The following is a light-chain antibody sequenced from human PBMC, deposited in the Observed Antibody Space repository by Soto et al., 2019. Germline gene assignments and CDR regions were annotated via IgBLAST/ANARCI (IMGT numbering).Light chain of an antibody. CDR1: SSNIGSNS. CDR2: RNN. Sequence: SALTEPPSASGTPGQRVTISCSGSSSNIGSNSVYWYQQLPGTAPKLLIYRNNQRPSGVPDRFSGSKSGTSASLSISGLRSEDEADYYCATWDDSLHVLFGGGTKLTVL. V-gene: IGLV1-47*01. CDR3: ATWDDSLHVL. J-gene: IGLJ2*01.